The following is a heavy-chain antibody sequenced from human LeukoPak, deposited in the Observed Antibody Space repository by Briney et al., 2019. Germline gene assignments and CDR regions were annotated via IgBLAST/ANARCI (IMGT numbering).Heavy chain of an antibody. J-gene: IGHJ4*02. CDR2: INHSGST. D-gene: IGHD3-22*01. V-gene: IGHV4-34*01. Sequence: SETLSLTCAVYGGSFSGYYWSWIRQPPGKGLEWIGEINHSGSTNYNPSLKSRVTIPVDTSKNQFSLKLSSVTAADTAVYYCARGRNYYDSSGYYVGRFFDYWGQGTLVTVSS. CDR1: GGSFSGYY. CDR3: ARGRNYYDSSGYYVGRFFDY.